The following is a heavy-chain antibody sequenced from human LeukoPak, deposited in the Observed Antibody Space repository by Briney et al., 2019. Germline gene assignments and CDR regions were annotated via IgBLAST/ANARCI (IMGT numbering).Heavy chain of an antibody. J-gene: IGHJ4*02. Sequence: GGSLRLSCAASRFTFSSYAMSSVRQAPGKGLEWVSAISGSGGSTYYADSVKGRFTISRDNSKNTLYLQMNSLRAEDTAVYYCATETFTFGGVIAEWGQGTLVTVSS. CDR2: ISGSGGST. CDR1: RFTFSSYA. CDR3: ATETFTFGGVIAE. V-gene: IGHV3-23*01. D-gene: IGHD3-16*02.